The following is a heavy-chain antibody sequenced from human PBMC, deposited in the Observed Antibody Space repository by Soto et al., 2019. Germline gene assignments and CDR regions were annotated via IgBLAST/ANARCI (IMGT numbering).Heavy chain of an antibody. J-gene: IGHJ4*02. CDR1: GFTFSNFG. V-gene: IGHV3-30*18. D-gene: IGHD3-3*01. CDR3: TKGSEVARQELDY. Sequence: QVQLVESGGGVVQPGRSLRLSCAASGFTFSNFGMHWGGQAPGKGLEWVAAISADGSDKYFSDSVKGRFTISRDNSKNTLFLQTNSLRVEDTAVYYCTKGSEVARQELDYWGQGTLVTVSS. CDR2: ISADGSDK.